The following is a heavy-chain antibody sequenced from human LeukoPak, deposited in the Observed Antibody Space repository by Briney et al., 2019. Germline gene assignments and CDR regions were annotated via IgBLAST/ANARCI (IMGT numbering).Heavy chain of an antibody. J-gene: IGHJ4*02. D-gene: IGHD1-14*01. V-gene: IGHV4-34*01. CDR1: GGSFSGYY. Sequence: PSETLSLTCAVYGGSFSGYYWSWIRQPPGKGLEWIGEINHSGSTNYNPSLKSRVTISVDTSKNQFSLKLSSVTAADTAVYYCAEIWLTVDYWGQGTLVTVSS. CDR2: INHSGST. CDR3: AEIWLTVDY.